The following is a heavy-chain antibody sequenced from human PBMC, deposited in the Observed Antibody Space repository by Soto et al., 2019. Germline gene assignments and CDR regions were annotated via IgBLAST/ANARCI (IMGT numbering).Heavy chain of an antibody. CDR2: IIPIFGTA. Sequence: ASVKVSCKASGGTFSSYAISWVRQAPGQGLEWMGGIIPIFGTANYAQKFQGRVTITADESTSTAYMELSSLRSEDTAVYYCARELKSYSSGSLFDYWGQGTLVTVSS. CDR1: GGTFSSYA. V-gene: IGHV1-69*13. CDR3: ARELKSYSSGSLFDY. J-gene: IGHJ4*02. D-gene: IGHD6-19*01.